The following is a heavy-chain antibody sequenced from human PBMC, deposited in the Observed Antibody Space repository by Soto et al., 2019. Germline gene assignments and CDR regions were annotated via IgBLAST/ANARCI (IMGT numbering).Heavy chain of an antibody. Sequence: QVQLVQSGAEVKKPGASVKVSCKASGYTFTSYAMHWVRQAPGQRLEWMGWINAGNGNTKYSQKFQGRVTITRDTSASTAYMELSSLRSEDTAVYYCARVRFRGYSSSSAGKNDAFDIWGQGTMVTVSS. J-gene: IGHJ3*02. V-gene: IGHV1-3*01. CDR1: GYTFTSYA. D-gene: IGHD6-6*01. CDR3: ARVRFRGYSSSSAGKNDAFDI. CDR2: INAGNGNT.